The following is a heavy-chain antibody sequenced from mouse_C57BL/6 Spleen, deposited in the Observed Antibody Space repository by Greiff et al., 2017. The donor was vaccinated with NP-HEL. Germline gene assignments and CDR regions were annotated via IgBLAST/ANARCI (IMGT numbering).Heavy chain of an antibody. Sequence: QVQLQQPGAELVRPGSSVKLSCKASGYTFTSYWMHWVKQRPIQGLEWIGNIDPSDSETHYNQKFKDKATLTVDKSSSTAYMQLSSLTSEDSAVYYCARGGNRRDYFDYWGQGTTLTVSS. J-gene: IGHJ2*01. CDR1: GYTFTSYW. CDR3: ARGGNRRDYFDY. CDR2: IDPSDSET. V-gene: IGHV1-52*01.